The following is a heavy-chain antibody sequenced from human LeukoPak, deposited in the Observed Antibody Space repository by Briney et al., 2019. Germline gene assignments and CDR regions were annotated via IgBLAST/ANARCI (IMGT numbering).Heavy chain of an antibody. Sequence: GGSLRLSCAASGFTFSSYEMNWVRQAPGKGLEWVSYISSSGSTIYYADSVKGRFTISRDNAKNSPYLQMNSLRAEDTAVYYCARVAAGTYYYGSGSYPFDYWGQGTLVTVSS. CDR3: ARVAAGTYYYGSGSYPFDY. CDR2: ISSSGSTI. J-gene: IGHJ4*02. CDR1: GFTFSSYE. V-gene: IGHV3-48*03. D-gene: IGHD3-10*01.